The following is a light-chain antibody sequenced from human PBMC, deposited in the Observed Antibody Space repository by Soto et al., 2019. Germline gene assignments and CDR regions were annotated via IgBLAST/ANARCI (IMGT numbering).Light chain of an antibody. CDR3: QQYGGSPGT. CDR1: QSVSSNY. CDR2: DAS. Sequence: PWQRATLSCRASQSVSSNYLAWYQQKPGQAPRLLIYDASSRATGIPDRFSGSGSGTDFTLTISRLEPEDFAVYYCQQYGGSPGTFGQGTKVDIK. J-gene: IGKJ1*01. V-gene: IGKV3-20*01.